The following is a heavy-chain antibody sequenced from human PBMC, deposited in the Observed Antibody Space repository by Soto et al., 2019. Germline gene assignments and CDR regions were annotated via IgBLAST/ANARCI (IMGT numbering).Heavy chain of an antibody. V-gene: IGHV3-23*01. CDR1: GFTFSSYA. CDR2: ISGSGGST. D-gene: IGHD6-13*01. J-gene: IGHJ6*02. Sequence: GGSLRLSCAASGFTFSSYAMSWVRQAPGKGLEWVSAISGSGGSTYYADSVKGRFTISRDNSKNTLYLQMNSLRAEDTAVYYCAERSPTGYSSSYYYYGMDVWGQGTTVTVSS. CDR3: AERSPTGYSSSYYYYGMDV.